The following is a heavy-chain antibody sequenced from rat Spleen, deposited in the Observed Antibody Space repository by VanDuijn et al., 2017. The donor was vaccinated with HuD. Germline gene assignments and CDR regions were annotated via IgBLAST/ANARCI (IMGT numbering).Heavy chain of an antibody. CDR2: ISTGGDST. Sequence: EVQLMESGGGLVQPGRSLKLSCAASGFTFSNYYMAWVRQAPTKGLEWVAYISTGGDSTYYRDSVKGRFTISRDNAKSALYLQMDSLRSEDTATYYCTTGEGAGFDYWGQGVMVTVSS. CDR3: TTGEGAGFDY. D-gene: IGHD1-11*01. J-gene: IGHJ2*01. CDR1: GFTFSNYY. V-gene: IGHV5-27*01.